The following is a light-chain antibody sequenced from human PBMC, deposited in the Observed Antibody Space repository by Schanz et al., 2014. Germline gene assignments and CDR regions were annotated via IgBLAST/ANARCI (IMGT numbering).Light chain of an antibody. CDR3: SSYTSSSFWV. J-gene: IGLJ3*02. Sequence: QSALTQPASVSGSPGQSITISCTGTSSDVGGYNYVSWYQQHPGKAPKLMIYEVSKRPSGVPDRFSGSKSGNTASLTISGLQAEDEADYYCSSYTSSSFWVFGGGTKLTVL. CDR2: EVS. CDR1: SSDVGGYNY. V-gene: IGLV2-14*01.